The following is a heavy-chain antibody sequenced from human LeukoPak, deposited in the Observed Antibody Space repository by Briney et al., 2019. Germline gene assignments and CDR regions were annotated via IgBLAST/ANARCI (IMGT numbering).Heavy chain of an antibody. D-gene: IGHD3-10*01. CDR1: GGSISSGGYY. CDR3: ARDRNYYGSGSSRLDY. Sequence: SETLSLTCTVSGGSISSGGYYWSWIRQPPGKGLEWIGYIYHSGSTYYNPSLKSRVTISVDRSKNQFSLKLSSVTAADTAVYYCARDRNYYGSGSSRLDYWGQGTLVTVSS. J-gene: IGHJ4*02. V-gene: IGHV4-30-2*01. CDR2: IYHSGST.